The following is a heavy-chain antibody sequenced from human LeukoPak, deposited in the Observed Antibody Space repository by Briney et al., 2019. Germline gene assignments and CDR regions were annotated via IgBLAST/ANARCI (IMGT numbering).Heavy chain of an antibody. V-gene: IGHV1-46*01. Sequence: ASVKVSCKASGYTFTSYYMHWVRQAPGQGLEWMGIINPSGGSTSYAQKFQGRVTMTRDTSTSTVYMELSSPRSEDTAVYYCARDWDVWGSYRYFDYWGQGTLVTVSS. J-gene: IGHJ4*02. CDR3: ARDWDVWGSYRYFDY. CDR2: INPSGGST. CDR1: GYTFTSYY. D-gene: IGHD3-16*02.